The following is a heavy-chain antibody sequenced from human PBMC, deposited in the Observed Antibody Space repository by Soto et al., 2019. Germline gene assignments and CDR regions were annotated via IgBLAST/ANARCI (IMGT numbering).Heavy chain of an antibody. CDR3: ARSLSYCGGDSYDAFDI. Sequence: GSLRLSCAASEFTFRSYAMHWVRQAAGKGLEWVAVISYDGSNEYYADSVKGRFTIFRDNSKNTLYLQMSSLRDEDTAVYYCARSLSYCGGDSYDAFDIWGRGTLVTVSS. V-gene: IGHV3-30-3*01. D-gene: IGHD2-21*02. CDR1: EFTFRSYA. CDR2: ISYDGSNE. J-gene: IGHJ3*02.